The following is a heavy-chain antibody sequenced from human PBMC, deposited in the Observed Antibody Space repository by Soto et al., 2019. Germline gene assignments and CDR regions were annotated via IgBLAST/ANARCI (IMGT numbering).Heavy chain of an antibody. CDR3: ARRERHYCSQGWFDR. V-gene: IGHV4-39*02. Sequence: SETLSLTCSVSGCSISSSTYYWGWIGQPPGKGLEWIGTVYYNENTYYNPALKSRGTITVDTAKNHFSLNLRTVTAADTAMYFCARRERHYCSQGWFDRWGPGTLVTVSS. CDR2: VYYNENT. CDR1: GCSISSSTYY. D-gene: IGHD3-3*02. J-gene: IGHJ5*02.